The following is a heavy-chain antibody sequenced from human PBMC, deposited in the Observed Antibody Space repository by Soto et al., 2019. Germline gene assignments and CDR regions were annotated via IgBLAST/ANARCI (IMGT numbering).Heavy chain of an antibody. CDR1: GGTFSSYS. CDR2: IIPIFGTA. Sequence: SGKVCCEASGGTFSSYSISWVRQAPGQGLEWMGGIIPIFGTANYAQKFQGRVTITADESTSTAYMELSSLRSEDTAVYYCARGGIGPDYYGSGRTFDYWGQGTLVTVSS. V-gene: IGHV1-69*13. CDR3: ARGGIGPDYYGSGRTFDY. D-gene: IGHD3-10*01. J-gene: IGHJ4*02.